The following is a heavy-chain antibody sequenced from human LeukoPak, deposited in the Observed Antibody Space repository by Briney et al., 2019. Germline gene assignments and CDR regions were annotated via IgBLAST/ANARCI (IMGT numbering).Heavy chain of an antibody. CDR1: GGSISSGSYS. CDR2: MYSSGTT. V-gene: IGHV4-61*02. CDR3: ATSPETTWWFDP. J-gene: IGHJ5*02. Sequence: SETLSLTCTVSGGSISSGSYSWNWIRQPAGKGLEWIGRMYSSGTTNYNPSLKSRVTISVDTSKNQFSLKLSSVTASDTAVYYCATSPETTWWFDPWDQGTLVTVSS. D-gene: IGHD4-17*01.